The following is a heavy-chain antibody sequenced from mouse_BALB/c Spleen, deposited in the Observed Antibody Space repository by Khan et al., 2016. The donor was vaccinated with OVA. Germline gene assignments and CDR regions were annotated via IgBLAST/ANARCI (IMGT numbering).Heavy chain of an antibody. Sequence: EVQLVESGPELMKPGTSVKISCKASGYSFTTYYIHWVMQSHGKSLEWIGYIDPFSGDTTFNQKFKGKATLTVYKSSSTAYIHLSNLTSEDSAIYYCTRHGYVAWFTYWGQGTLVTVSA. CDR3: TRHGYVAWFTY. CDR1: GYSFTTYY. V-gene: IGHV1S135*01. CDR2: IDPFSGDT. J-gene: IGHJ3*01. D-gene: IGHD2-2*01.